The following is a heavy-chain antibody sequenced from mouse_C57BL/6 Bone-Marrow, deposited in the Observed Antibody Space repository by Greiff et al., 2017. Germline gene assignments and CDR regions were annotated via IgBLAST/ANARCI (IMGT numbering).Heavy chain of an antibody. Sequence: EVQLQQSGPELVKPGASVKMSCKASGYTFTDYNMHWVKQSHGKSLEWIGYINPNNGGTSYNQKFKGKATLTVNKSSSTAYMGLRSLTSEDSAVYYCAKAQADAMDYWGQGTSVTVSS. CDR3: AKAQADAMDY. CDR2: INPNNGGT. V-gene: IGHV1-22*01. D-gene: IGHD3-2*02. J-gene: IGHJ4*01. CDR1: GYTFTDYN.